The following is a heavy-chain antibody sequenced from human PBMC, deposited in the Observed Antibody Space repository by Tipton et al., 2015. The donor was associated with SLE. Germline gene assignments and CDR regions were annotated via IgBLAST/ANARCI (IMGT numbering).Heavy chain of an antibody. CDR3: ARDPNYSGAFDI. V-gene: IGHV3-7*01. J-gene: IGHJ3*02. CDR1: GFTFSDYW. CDR2: IKQDGSER. Sequence: SLRLSCVASGFTFSDYWMNWVRQAPGKGLEWVANIKQDGSERYYLDSLKGRFTISRDNTKFSLYLQMNSLRADDTAVYYCARDPNYSGAFDIWGQGTRFSGSP. D-gene: IGHD4-11*01.